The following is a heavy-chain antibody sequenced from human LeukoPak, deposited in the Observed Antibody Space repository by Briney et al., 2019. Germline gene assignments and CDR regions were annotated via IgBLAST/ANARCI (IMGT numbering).Heavy chain of an antibody. CDR1: GYTFTGYY. CDR3: ARATGKQLVRLDY. Sequence: ASVKVSCKASGYTFTGYYMHWVRQAPGQGLEWMGWINPNSGGTNYAQKFQGRVTMTRDTPISTAYMELSRLRSDDTAVYYCARATGKQLVRLDYWGQGTLVTVSS. CDR2: INPNSGGT. D-gene: IGHD6-13*01. J-gene: IGHJ4*02. V-gene: IGHV1-2*02.